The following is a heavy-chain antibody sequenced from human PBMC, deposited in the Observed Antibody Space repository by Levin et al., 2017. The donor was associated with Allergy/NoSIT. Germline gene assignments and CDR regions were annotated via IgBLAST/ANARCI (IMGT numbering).Heavy chain of an antibody. CDR1: GFTFTSSA. D-gene: IGHD3-22*01. CDR2: IVVGSGNT. CDR3: AGYPYYYDSSGYFSDAFDI. V-gene: IGHV1-58*01. J-gene: IGHJ3*02. Sequence: SVKVSCKASGFTFTSSAVQWVRQARGQRLEWIGWIVVGSGNTNYAQKFQERVTITRDMSTSTAYMELSSLRSEDTAVYYCAGYPYYYDSSGYFSDAFDIWGQGTMVTVSS.